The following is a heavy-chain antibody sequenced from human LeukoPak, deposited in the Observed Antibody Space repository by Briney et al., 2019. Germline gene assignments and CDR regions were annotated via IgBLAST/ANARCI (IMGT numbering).Heavy chain of an antibody. V-gene: IGHV3-23*01. Sequence: GGSLRLSCAASGFTFSNYAMSWVRQAPGKGLEWVSVISGSGDSTYYADSVKGRFTISRDNLKNTLYLQMHRVRVDDTAVFYCAQDLGPNRFDPWGQGTLVTVSS. CDR3: AQDLGPNRFDP. CDR1: GFTFSNYA. D-gene: IGHD3-16*01. CDR2: ISGSGDST. J-gene: IGHJ5*02.